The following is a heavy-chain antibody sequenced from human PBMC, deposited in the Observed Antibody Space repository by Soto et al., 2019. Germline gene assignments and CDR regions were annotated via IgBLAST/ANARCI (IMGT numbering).Heavy chain of an antibody. CDR3: ASPETPYYDYVWGSYRPHYGMDV. CDR2: IIPIFGTA. D-gene: IGHD3-16*02. CDR1: GGTFSSYA. V-gene: IGHV1-69*13. J-gene: IGHJ6*02. Sequence: SVKVSCKASGGTFSSYAISWVRQAPGQGLEWMGGIIPIFGTANYAQKFQGRVTITADESTSTAYMELSSLRSEDTAVYYCASPETPYYDYVWGSYRPHYGMDVWGQGTTVTVYS.